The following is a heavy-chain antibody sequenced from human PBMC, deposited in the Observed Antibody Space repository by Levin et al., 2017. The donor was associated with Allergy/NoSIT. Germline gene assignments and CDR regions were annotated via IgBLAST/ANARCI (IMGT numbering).Heavy chain of an antibody. D-gene: IGHD4-23*01. CDR1: GGSFSGYY. V-gene: IGHV4-34*01. J-gene: IGHJ6*02. Sequence: SETLSLTCGVYGGSFSGYYWSWIRQPPGKGLEWIGEINHSGSTNYNPSLKSRVTISIDTSKNQFSLKLSSVTAADTAVYYCARARWGSYGMEVWGQGTTVIVSS. CDR2: INHSGST. CDR3: ARARWGSYGMEV.